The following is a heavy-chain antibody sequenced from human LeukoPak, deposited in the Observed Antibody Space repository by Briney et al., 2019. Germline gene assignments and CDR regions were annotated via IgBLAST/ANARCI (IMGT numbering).Heavy chain of an antibody. CDR1: GYTLTSYD. J-gene: IGHJ4*01. CDR2: MSPDSGNT. Sequence: ASVKVSCKASGYTLTSYDINWVRQATGQGLEWMGWMSPDSGNTGYAQKFQGRVTTTRNTSISTAYMELSSLTSDDTAVYYCARYAYGSGSYYQKPFDYWGQGTLVTVSS. D-gene: IGHD3-10*01. CDR3: ARYAYGSGSYYQKPFDY. V-gene: IGHV1-8*01.